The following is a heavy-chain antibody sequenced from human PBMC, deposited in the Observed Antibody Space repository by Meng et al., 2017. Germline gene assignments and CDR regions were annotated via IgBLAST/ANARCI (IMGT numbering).Heavy chain of an antibody. CDR3: ARYSGYDVSNLDY. V-gene: IGHV1-2*02. CDR1: GYTFTGYY. Sequence: ASVKVSCKASGYTFTGYYMHWVRQAPGQGLEWMGWINPNSGGTNYAQKFQGRVTMTRDTSISTAYMELGRLRSDDTAVYYCARYSGYDVSNLDYWGQGTLVTVSS. J-gene: IGHJ4*02. CDR2: INPNSGGT. D-gene: IGHD5-12*01.